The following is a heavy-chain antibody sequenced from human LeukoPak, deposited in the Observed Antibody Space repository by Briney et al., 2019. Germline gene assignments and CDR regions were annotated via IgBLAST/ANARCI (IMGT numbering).Heavy chain of an antibody. Sequence: SVKVSCKASGFTFTSSAMQWVRQARGQRLEWIGWIVVGSGNTNYAQKLQGRVTMTTDTSTSTAYMELRSLRSDDTAVYYCARDGITMIVVARMQGDYWGQGTLVTVSS. CDR3: ARDGITMIVVARMQGDY. V-gene: IGHV1-58*02. CDR1: GFTFTSSA. CDR2: IVVGSGNT. D-gene: IGHD3-22*01. J-gene: IGHJ4*02.